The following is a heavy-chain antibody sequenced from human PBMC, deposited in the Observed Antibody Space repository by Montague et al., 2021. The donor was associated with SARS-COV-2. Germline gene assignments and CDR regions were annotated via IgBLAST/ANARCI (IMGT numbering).Heavy chain of an antibody. CDR1: GFAFRTYA. V-gene: IGHV3-23*01. CDR3: AKGIVESTKTYFDN. D-gene: IGHD1-26*01. CDR2: LSFSSANS. Sequence: SRRLSCAASGFAFRTYAMAWVRQAPGKGLEWVSSLSFSSANSYYVNSVGGRFTISRDNSRNTLYLQMNNVRAEDTAVYFCAKGIVESTKTYFDNWGQGTLVTVSS. J-gene: IGHJ4*02.